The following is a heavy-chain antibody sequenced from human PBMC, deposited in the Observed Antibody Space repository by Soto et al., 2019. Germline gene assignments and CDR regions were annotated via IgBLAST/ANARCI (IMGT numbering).Heavy chain of an antibody. CDR1: GFIFSSSA. D-gene: IGHD2-21*02. CDR3: AKGGGDSIRYGMDV. J-gene: IGHJ6*02. Sequence: PGGSLRLSCSASGFIFSSSAMNWVRQAPGKGLEWVSAISGSGGSIYYADSVKGRFTIPRDNSKTTLYLQMDSLRAEDRAVYCCAKGGGDSIRYGMDVWGQGTTVTVSS. V-gene: IGHV3-23*01. CDR2: ISGSGGSI.